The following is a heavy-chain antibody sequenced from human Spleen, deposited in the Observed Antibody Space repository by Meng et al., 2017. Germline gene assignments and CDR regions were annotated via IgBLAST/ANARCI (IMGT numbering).Heavy chain of an antibody. V-gene: IGHV3-74*01. Sequence: GESLKISCAASGFTFSSYWMQWVRQAPGKGLVWVSHINADGTTTRYADSVKGRFTVSRDNAKNTLYLQMNSLRAEDTALYYCAKVGIAAGYYYGMDVWGQGTTVTVSS. CDR2: INADGTTT. CDR1: GFTFSSYW. CDR3: AKVGIAAGYYYGMDV. J-gene: IGHJ6*02. D-gene: IGHD6-25*01.